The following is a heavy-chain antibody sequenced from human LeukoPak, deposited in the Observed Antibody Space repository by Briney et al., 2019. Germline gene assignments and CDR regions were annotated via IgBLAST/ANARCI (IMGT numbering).Heavy chain of an antibody. V-gene: IGHV3-48*03. D-gene: IGHD3-10*02. CDR1: GFTFSSYE. Sequence: GGSLRLSCAPSGFTFSSYEMNWVRQAPGKGLEWVSYICSSGSTIYYADSVKGRFTISRDNAKNSLYLQMNSLRAEDTAVYYCAELGITMIGGVWGKGTTVTISS. CDR3: AELGITMIGGV. CDR2: ICSSGSTI. J-gene: IGHJ6*04.